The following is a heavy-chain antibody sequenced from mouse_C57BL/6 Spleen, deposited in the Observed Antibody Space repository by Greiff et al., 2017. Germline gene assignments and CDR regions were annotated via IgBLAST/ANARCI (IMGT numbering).Heavy chain of an antibody. Sequence: VQRVESGAELMKPGASVKLSCKATGYTFTGYWIEWVKQRPGHGLEWIGEILPGSGNTNYNEKFKGKATFTADTSSNTAYMQLSSLKTEDSAIYYCARRYYGSSSAWFAYWGQGTLVTVSA. D-gene: IGHD1-1*01. J-gene: IGHJ3*01. CDR2: ILPGSGNT. CDR1: GYTFTGYW. V-gene: IGHV1-9*01. CDR3: ARRYYGSSSAWFAY.